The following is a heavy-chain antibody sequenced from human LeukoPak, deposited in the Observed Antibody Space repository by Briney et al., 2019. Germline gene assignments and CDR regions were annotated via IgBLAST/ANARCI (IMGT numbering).Heavy chain of an antibody. Sequence: SETLSLTCAVSGGSISNNNYYWGWIRQPPGKGLEWIGSMYYSGSTYYNPSLKSRVTISVDTSKNQFSLKLSSVTAADTAVYYCARHRGYYYYYMDVWGKGTTVTISS. CDR3: ARHRGYYYYYMDV. V-gene: IGHV4-39*01. J-gene: IGHJ6*03. CDR2: MYYSGST. CDR1: GGSISNNNYY.